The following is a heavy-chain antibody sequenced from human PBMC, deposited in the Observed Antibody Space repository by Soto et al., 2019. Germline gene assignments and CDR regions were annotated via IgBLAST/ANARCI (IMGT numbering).Heavy chain of an antibody. D-gene: IGHD3-10*02. CDR2: VSGGGDAA. V-gene: IGHV3-23*01. J-gene: IGHJ2*01. Sequence: EVQLLESGGGLVQPGGSLRLSCAASGFTFISYAMNWVRQAPGKGLQWVAAVSGGGDAAFYADSVKGRFTISRDNSRNSVRLQMNSLGADDTAVYYCARNVPGSTTRPDYWYIDLWGRGTLVTVSS. CDR1: GFTFISYA. CDR3: ARNVPGSTTRPDYWYIDL.